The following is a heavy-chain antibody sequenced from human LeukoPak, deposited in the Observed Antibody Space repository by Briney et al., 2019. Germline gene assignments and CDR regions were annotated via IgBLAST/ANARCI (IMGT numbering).Heavy chain of an antibody. J-gene: IGHJ5*02. D-gene: IGHD2-8*01. CDR1: SGSIGSSSNY. V-gene: IGHV4-39*01. Sequence: PSETLSLTCTVSSGSIGSSSNYWGWIRQAPGKGLEWIGNVYYSGSTFYNPSLKSRVTISVDTSKNQFSLKLRSVTAADSAIYYCARASFNVVFGNWFDPWGQGTLVTVSS. CDR2: VYYSGST. CDR3: ARASFNVVFGNWFDP.